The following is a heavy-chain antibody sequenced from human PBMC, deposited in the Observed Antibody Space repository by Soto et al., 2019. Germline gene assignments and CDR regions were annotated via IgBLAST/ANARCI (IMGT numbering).Heavy chain of an antibody. V-gene: IGHV4-59*08. D-gene: IGHD3-10*01. J-gene: IGHJ3*02. CDR3: ARRPLLVSFAIHGAFDI. CDR2: IYYSGSS. CDR1: GGSLSSYY. Sequence: SETLSLTCTVSGGSLSSYYWSWIRQPQGKGLEWIGAIYYSGSSYSNPSLKSRVNISGDSSNNQFSLKLSSVTAADTAVYYCARRPLLVSFAIHGAFDIWGQGTMVTVSS.